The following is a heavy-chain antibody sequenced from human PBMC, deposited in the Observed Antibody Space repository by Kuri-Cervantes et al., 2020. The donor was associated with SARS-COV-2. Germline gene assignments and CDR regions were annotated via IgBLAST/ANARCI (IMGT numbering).Heavy chain of an antibody. CDR2: IYTSGST. J-gene: IGHJ4*02. D-gene: IGHD1-26*01. V-gene: IGHV4-61*02. Sequence: SEILSLTFTVSGGSTSSGSYYWSWIRQPAGKGLEWIGRIYTSGSTNYNPSLKSRVTISVDTSKNQFSLKLSSVTAADTAVYYCARDRWELHDYWGQGTLVTVSS. CDR3: ARDRWELHDY. CDR1: GGSTSSGSYY.